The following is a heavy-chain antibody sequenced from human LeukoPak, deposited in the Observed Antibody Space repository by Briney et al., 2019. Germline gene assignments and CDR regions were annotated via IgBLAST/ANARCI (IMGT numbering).Heavy chain of an antibody. D-gene: IGHD6-25*01. CDR3: ARGEGYQRYNWFEP. CDR2: IIPIFGTA. CDR1: GGTFSSYA. Sequence: SVKVSCKASGGTFSSYAISWVRQAPGQGLEWMGGIIPIFGTANYAQKFQGRVTITTDESTSTAYMELSSLRSEDTAVYYCARGEGYQRYNWFEPWGQGTLVTVSS. V-gene: IGHV1-69*05. J-gene: IGHJ5*02.